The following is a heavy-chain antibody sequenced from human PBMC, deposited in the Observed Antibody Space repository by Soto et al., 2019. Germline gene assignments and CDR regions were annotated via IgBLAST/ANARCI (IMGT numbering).Heavy chain of an antibody. CDR1: GYSFTSYW. Sequence: PGESLKISCKGSGYSFTSYWIGWVRQMPGKGLEWMGIIYPGDSDTRYSPSFQGQVTISADKSISTAYLQWSSLKASDTAMYYCARLWVVDTAMGPFGYWGQGTLVTVSS. V-gene: IGHV5-51*01. CDR2: IYPGDSDT. J-gene: IGHJ4*02. CDR3: ARLWVVDTAMGPFGY. D-gene: IGHD5-18*01.